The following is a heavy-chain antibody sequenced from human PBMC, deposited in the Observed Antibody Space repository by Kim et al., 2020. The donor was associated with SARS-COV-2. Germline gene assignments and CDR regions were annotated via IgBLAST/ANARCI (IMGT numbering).Heavy chain of an antibody. D-gene: IGHD6-13*01. Sequence: GGSLRLSCAASGFTVSSNYMSWVRQAPGKGLEWVSVIYSGGSTYYADSVKGRFTISRDNSKNTLYLQMNSLRAEDTAVYYCARKQAAAGGRPYYYYGMDVWGQGTTVTVSS. V-gene: IGHV3-53*01. CDR3: ARKQAAAGGRPYYYYGMDV. CDR1: GFTVSSNY. J-gene: IGHJ6*02. CDR2: IYSGGST.